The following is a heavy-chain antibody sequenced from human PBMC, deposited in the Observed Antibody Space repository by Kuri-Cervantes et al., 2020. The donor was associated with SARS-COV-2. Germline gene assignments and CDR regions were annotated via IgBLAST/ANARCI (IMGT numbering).Heavy chain of an antibody. Sequence: SCAVSGGSISSSNWWSWVRQPPGKGLEWIGEIYHSGSTNYNPSLKSRVTISVDTSKNQFSLKLSSVTAADTAVYYCARDLGGYFDYWGQGTLVTVSS. CDR3: ARDLGGYFDY. V-gene: IGHV4-4*02. D-gene: IGHD3-16*01. J-gene: IGHJ4*02. CDR2: IYHSGST. CDR1: GGSISSSNW.